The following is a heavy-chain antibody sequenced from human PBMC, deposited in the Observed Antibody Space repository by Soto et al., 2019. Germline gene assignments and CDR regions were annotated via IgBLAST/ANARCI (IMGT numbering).Heavy chain of an antibody. J-gene: IGHJ5*02. V-gene: IGHV2-5*02. CDR1: GFSLSTSGVG. CDR2: IYWDDDK. Sequence: SGPTLVNPTQTLTLTCTFSGFSLSTSGVGVGWIRQPPGKALEWLALIYWDDDKRYSPSLKSRLTITKDTSKNQVVLTMTNMDPVDTATYYCAHRRLGDYYDSSGYYYVSNWFDPWGQGTLVTVSS. D-gene: IGHD3-22*01. CDR3: AHRRLGDYYDSSGYYYVSNWFDP.